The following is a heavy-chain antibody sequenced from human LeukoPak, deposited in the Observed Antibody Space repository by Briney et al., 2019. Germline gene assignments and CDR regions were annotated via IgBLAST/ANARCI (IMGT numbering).Heavy chain of an antibody. D-gene: IGHD3-16*01. Sequence: ASVKVSCKASGYTFTSYGISWVRQAPGQGLEWMGWISAYNGNTNYAQKLQGRVTMTTDTSTSTAYMELRSLRSDDAAVYYCARDHYDYSYYYYYMDVWGKGTTVTVSS. V-gene: IGHV1-18*01. CDR2: ISAYNGNT. CDR3: ARDHYDYSYYYYYMDV. J-gene: IGHJ6*03. CDR1: GYTFTSYG.